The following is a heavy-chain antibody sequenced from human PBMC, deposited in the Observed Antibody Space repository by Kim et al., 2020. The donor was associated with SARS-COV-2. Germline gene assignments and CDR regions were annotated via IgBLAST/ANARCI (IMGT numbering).Heavy chain of an antibody. CDR2: IWYDGSNK. CDR1: GFTFSSYG. V-gene: IGHV3-33*01. J-gene: IGHJ6*02. CDR3: ARERQEVLVPAVPPPAKYYYGMDV. D-gene: IGHD2-2*01. Sequence: GGSLRLSCAASGFTFSSYGMHWVRQAPGKGLEWVAVIWYDGSNKYYADSVKGRFTISRDNSKNTLYLQMNSLRAEDTAVYYCARERQEVLVPAVPPPAKYYYGMDVWGQGTTVTVSS.